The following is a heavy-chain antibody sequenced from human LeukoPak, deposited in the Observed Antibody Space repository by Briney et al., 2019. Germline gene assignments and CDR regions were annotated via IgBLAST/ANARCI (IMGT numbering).Heavy chain of an antibody. CDR2: ISGSGGST. D-gene: IGHD5-18*01. V-gene: IGHV3-23*01. Sequence: GGSLRLSCAASGFTFSSYGMSWVRQAPGKGLEWVSSISGSGGSTYYADSVKGRFTISRDNSKNTLYLQMNSLRAEDTAVYYCARGLEYVDTAMAPYYYYYMDVWGKGTTVTISS. J-gene: IGHJ6*03. CDR3: ARGLEYVDTAMAPYYYYYMDV. CDR1: GFTFSSYG.